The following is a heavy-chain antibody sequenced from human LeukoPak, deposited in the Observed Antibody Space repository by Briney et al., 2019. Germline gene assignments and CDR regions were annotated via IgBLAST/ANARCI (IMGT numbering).Heavy chain of an antibody. CDR1: GFTFSSYW. Sequence: GGSLRLSCAASGFTFSSYWMSWVRQAPGKGLEWVANIKQDGSEKYYVDSVKGRFTISRDNAKNSLYLQMNSLRSEDTAVYYCARDLATVTFYYFDYWGQGTLVTVSS. CDR3: ARDLATVTFYYFDY. CDR2: IKQDGSEK. V-gene: IGHV3-7*05. J-gene: IGHJ4*02. D-gene: IGHD4-17*01.